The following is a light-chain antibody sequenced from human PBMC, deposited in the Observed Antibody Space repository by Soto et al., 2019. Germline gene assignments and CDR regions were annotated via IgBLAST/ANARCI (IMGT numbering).Light chain of an antibody. V-gene: IGKV2-28*01. CDR3: MQALPTPPYT. CDR2: LGS. J-gene: IGKJ2*01. Sequence: DIVMTQSPLSLPVTPGEPASISCRSSQSLLHSNGYNYLDWYLQKPGQSPQLLIYLGSNRASGVPDRFSASGSGTDFSLKISRVEAEDVGVYYCMQALPTPPYTFGQGTKLEIK. CDR1: QSLLHSNGYNY.